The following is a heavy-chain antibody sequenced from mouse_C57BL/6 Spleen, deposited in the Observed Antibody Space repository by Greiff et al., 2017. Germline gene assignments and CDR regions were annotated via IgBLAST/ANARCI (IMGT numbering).Heavy chain of an antibody. CDR2: ISYDGSN. CDR1: GYSITSGYY. CDR3: ARKFITTVVHYFDY. Sequence: EVQLQQSGPGLVKPSQSLSLTCSVTGYSITSGYYWNWIRQFPGNKLEWMGYISYDGSNNYNPSLKNRISITRDTPKNQFFLKLNSVTTEDTATYYCARKFITTVVHYFDYWGQGTTLTVSS. V-gene: IGHV3-6*01. J-gene: IGHJ2*01. D-gene: IGHD1-1*01.